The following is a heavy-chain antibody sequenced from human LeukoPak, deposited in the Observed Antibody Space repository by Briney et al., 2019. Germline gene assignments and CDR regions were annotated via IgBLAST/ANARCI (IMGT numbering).Heavy chain of an antibody. CDR2: IYYSGST. CDR3: ARLSVPTMIIVEGGDY. CDR1: GFTFSSYW. V-gene: IGHV4-39*01. D-gene: IGHD3-22*01. Sequence: PGGSLRLSCAASGFTFSSYWMSWVRQPPGKGLEWIGSIYYSGSTYYNPSLKSRVTISVDTSKNQFSLKLSSVTAADTAVYYCARLSVPTMIIVEGGDYWGQGTLVTVSS. J-gene: IGHJ4*02.